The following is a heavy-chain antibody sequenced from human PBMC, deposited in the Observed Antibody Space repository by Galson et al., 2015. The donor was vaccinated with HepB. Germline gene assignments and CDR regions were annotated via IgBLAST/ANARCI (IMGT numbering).Heavy chain of an antibody. CDR1: GYTFSNYG. CDR2: INIYKGYT. J-gene: IGHJ5*02. Sequence: SVKVSCKASGYTFSNYGLNWVRQAPGQGLEWMGWINIYKGYTTYAQKFQGRVTMTRDTSTGTAYMVLRSLRSDDTAVYYCAREYMVTTKNWFDPWGQGTLVTVSS. CDR3: AREYMVTTKNWFDP. D-gene: IGHD2-21*02. V-gene: IGHV1-18*01.